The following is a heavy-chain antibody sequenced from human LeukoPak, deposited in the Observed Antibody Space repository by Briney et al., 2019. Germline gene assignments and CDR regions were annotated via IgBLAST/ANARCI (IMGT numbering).Heavy chain of an antibody. CDR3: AQYNYDILTGYGNWFDP. Sequence: SETLSLTCTVSGGSISSSSYYWGWIRQPPGKGLEWIGSIYYSGSTYYNPSLKSRVTISVDTSKNQFSLKLSSVTAADTAVYYCAQYNYDILTGYGNWFDPWGQGTLVTVSS. CDR2: IYYSGST. CDR1: GGSISSSSYY. D-gene: IGHD3-9*01. J-gene: IGHJ5*02. V-gene: IGHV4-39*07.